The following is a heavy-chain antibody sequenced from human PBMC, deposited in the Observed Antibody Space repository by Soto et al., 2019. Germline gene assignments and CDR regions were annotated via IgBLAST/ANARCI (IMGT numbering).Heavy chain of an antibody. CDR2: IYYSGST. V-gene: IGHV4-39*01. CDR3: ARFYGSGSYLFDL. CDR1: GCSISSSSYY. Sequence: QLQLQESGPGLVKPSETLSLTCTVSGCSISSSSYYWGWIRQPPGKGLEWIGSIYYSGSTYYNPSLKSRVTISVDTSKNQFSLKLSSVTAADTAVYYCARFYGSGSYLFDLWGRGTLVTVSS. J-gene: IGHJ2*01. D-gene: IGHD3-10*01.